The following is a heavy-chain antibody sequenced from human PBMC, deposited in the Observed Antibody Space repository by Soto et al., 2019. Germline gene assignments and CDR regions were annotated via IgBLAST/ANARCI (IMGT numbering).Heavy chain of an antibody. Sequence: GSLRLSCAASGFTFRSYSMNWVRQAPGKGLEWVSYISSSNRTINYADSVKGRFITSRDNAKNSLYLQMHSLRDEDTAVYYCAREGWPLLQTGMDVWGQGTTVTVSS. CDR1: GFTFRSYS. CDR2: ISSSNRTI. CDR3: AREGWPLLQTGMDV. V-gene: IGHV3-48*02. D-gene: IGHD2-15*01. J-gene: IGHJ6*02.